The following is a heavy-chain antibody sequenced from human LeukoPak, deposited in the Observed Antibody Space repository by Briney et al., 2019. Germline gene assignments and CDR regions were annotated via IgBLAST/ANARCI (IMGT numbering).Heavy chain of an antibody. CDR1: GASISSGSYY. V-gene: IGHV4-61*02. D-gene: IGHD3-22*01. CDR3: ARDAYYYDSSGYYRFDY. Sequence: PSETLSLTCTASGASISSGSYYWSWIRQPAGKGLEWIGRIYTTGSTNYNPSLESRVTISVDTSKNQFSLKLSSVTAADTAVYYCARDAYYYDSSGYYRFDYWGQGTLVTVSS. J-gene: IGHJ4*02. CDR2: IYTTGST.